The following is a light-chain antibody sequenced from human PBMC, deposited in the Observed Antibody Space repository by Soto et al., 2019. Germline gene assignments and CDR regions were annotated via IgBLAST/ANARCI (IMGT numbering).Light chain of an antibody. Sequence: QSALTQPASVSGSPGQSITISCTGTNSDIGGYNYVSWYQQHPGKAPKLMIYDVSNRPAGVSYRFPGSKSGNTASLTISGFQAQDEADYYCRSYTSRSALGVFGGGTKLTVL. CDR3: RSYTSRSALGV. J-gene: IGLJ2*01. V-gene: IGLV2-14*03. CDR2: DVS. CDR1: NSDIGGYNY.